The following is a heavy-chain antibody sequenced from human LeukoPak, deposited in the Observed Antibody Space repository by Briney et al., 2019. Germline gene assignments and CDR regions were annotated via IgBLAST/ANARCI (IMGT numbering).Heavy chain of an antibody. V-gene: IGHV3-23*01. D-gene: IGHD1-26*01. J-gene: IGHJ4*02. Sequence: GGSLRLSCAASGFTFTTYAMTWVRQAPGKGLEWVSSVSYSGFSTYYGDSVKGRFTISRDNSKNTLYLQMYSLRAEDTAIYYSAVGSYLGRNFDYWGQGTLVTVSS. CDR2: VSYSGFST. CDR3: AVGSYLGRNFDY. CDR1: GFTFTTYA.